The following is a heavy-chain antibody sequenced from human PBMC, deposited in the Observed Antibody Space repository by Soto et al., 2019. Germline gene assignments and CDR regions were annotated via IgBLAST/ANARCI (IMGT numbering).Heavy chain of an antibody. Sequence: SVKVSCKASGGTFSSYAISWVRQAPGQGLEWMGGIIPIFGTANYAQKFQGRVTITADESTSTAYMELSSLRSEDTAVYYCARGSTGYCISTSCYNHYYYGMDVWGQGTTVTVSS. V-gene: IGHV1-69*13. CDR2: IIPIFGTA. J-gene: IGHJ6*02. CDR1: GGTFSSYA. CDR3: ARGSTGYCISTSCYNHYYYGMDV. D-gene: IGHD2-2*02.